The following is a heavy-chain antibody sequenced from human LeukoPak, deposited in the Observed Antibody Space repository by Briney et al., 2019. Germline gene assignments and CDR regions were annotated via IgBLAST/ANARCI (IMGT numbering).Heavy chain of an antibody. CDR1: GGSISSYY. J-gene: IGHJ4*02. CDR3: ARRRGWKRQVVYFDY. CDR2: LFHSGPR. V-gene: IGHV4-59*12. Sequence: PSETLSLTCTVSGGSISSYYWSWIRQPPGKGLEWMGYLFHSGPRRYNPSLKSRVTISADTTKNQFFLSLNSTAAADTAVYYCARRRGWKRQVVYFDYGGQGTLATVSS. D-gene: IGHD2-15*01.